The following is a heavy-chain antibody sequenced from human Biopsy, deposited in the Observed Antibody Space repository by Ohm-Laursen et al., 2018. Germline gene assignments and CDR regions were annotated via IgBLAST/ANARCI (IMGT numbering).Heavy chain of an antibody. CDR3: ARADPPLFYYGSGSSNWFDP. CDR1: GYTFTSYE. J-gene: IGHJ5*02. D-gene: IGHD3-10*01. CDR2: MNPDSGNT. Sequence: SVKVPCKASGYTFTSYEINWVRQATGQGLEWMGWMNPDSGNTGYAQNFQGRVTMTRNTSISTAYMELSSLRSEDTAVYFCARADPPLFYYGSGSSNWFDPWGQGTLVTVSS. V-gene: IGHV1-8*01.